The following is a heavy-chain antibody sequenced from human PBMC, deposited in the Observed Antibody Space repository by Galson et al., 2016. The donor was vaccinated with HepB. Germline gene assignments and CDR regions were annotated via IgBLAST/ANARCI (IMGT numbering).Heavy chain of an antibody. CDR1: GFSLSTSAMS. CDR2: IDWDDDK. CDR3: ARPYCTSAGCYYDAFDI. Sequence: PALVKPTQTLTLTCTLSGFSLSTSAMSVSWIRQPPGKALEWVARIDWDDDKYYSTSLRSRLTISKDTSNNQVVLTMTNMDSVDTATYYCARPYCTSAGCYYDAFDIWGQGTMVTASS. J-gene: IGHJ3*02. V-gene: IGHV2-70*10. D-gene: IGHD2-2*01.